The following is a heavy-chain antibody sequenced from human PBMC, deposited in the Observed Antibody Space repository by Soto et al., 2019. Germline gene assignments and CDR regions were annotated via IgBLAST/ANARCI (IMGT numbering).Heavy chain of an antibody. CDR1: GFTFTNSA. Sequence: SLKVYCNASGFTFTNSAVRWVRHTNGQRLEWIGGIIPIFGTADYAQKFQGRVTITADESTSTAYMELSSLRSEDTAVYYCARQGSNEYYYYGMDVWGQGATVTVSS. J-gene: IGHJ6*02. V-gene: IGHV1-69*13. D-gene: IGHD3-10*01. CDR3: ARQGSNEYYYYGMDV. CDR2: IIPIFGTA.